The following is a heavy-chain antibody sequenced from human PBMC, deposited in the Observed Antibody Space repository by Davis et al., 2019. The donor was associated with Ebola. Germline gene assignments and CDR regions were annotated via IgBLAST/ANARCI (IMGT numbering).Heavy chain of an antibody. CDR1: GFTLSDYY. Sequence: PGGSLRLSCAASGFTLSDYYMSWVRQAPGKGLEWVSHISSTGGTIYYADSVKGRFTISRDNAKNSLYLQMNSLRAEDTAFYYCARITVNFIDDWGQGTLVTVSS. CDR3: ARITVNFIDD. V-gene: IGHV3-11*01. D-gene: IGHD1-20*01. J-gene: IGHJ4*02. CDR2: ISSTGGTI.